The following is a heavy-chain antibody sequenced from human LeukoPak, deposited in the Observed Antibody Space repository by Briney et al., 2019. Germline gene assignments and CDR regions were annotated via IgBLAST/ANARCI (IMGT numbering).Heavy chain of an antibody. CDR2: ISSTSYI. J-gene: IGHJ4*02. V-gene: IGHV3-21*04. D-gene: IGHD3-16*01. CDR3: ASLGSHNDY. Sequence: GGSLRLSCAASGFTFSSYSMNWVRQAPGKGLEWVSCISSTSYIYYAESLKGRFTISRDNAKNLLYLQMNSLRAEDTAVYYCASLGSHNDYWGQGTLVTVSS. CDR1: GFTFSSYS.